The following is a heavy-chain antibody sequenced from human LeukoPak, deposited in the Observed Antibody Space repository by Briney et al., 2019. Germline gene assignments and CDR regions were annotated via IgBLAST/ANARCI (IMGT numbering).Heavy chain of an antibody. CDR2: IYTSGST. J-gene: IGHJ5*02. Sequence: SETLSLTCTVSGGSISSYYWSWIRQPAGKGLEWVGRIYTSGSTNYNPSLKSRVTMSVDTSKNQFSLKLSSVTAADTAVYYCARDFWGDRDNWFDPWGQGTLVTVSS. CDR3: ARDFWGDRDNWFDP. CDR1: GGSISSYY. D-gene: IGHD2-21*01. V-gene: IGHV4-4*07.